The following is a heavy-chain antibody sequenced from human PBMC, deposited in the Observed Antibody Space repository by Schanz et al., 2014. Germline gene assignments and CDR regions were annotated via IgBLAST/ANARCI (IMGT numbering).Heavy chain of an antibody. D-gene: IGHD1-26*01. CDR2: IKQDGSEK. CDR3: AGDWASGRYYSDY. J-gene: IGHJ4*02. Sequence: EVQLVESGGGLVQPGGSLRLSCAASGFTFSNTWMSWVRQAPGKGLEWVANIKQDGSEKYYVDSVKGRFTISRDNAKNSLYLQMNSLRAEDTAVYYCAGDWASGRYYSDYWGQGTLVTVSS. V-gene: IGHV3-7*01. CDR1: GFTFSNTW.